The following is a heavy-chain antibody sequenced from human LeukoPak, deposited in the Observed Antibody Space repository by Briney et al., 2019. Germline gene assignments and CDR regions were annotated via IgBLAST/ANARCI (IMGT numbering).Heavy chain of an antibody. Sequence: GESLKISCKRSGYSFTTYWIAWVRQMPGKGLEWMGVIYPGDSDTRYSPSFQGQVTISADKSLSTAYLQWSSLKASDTAMYYCAVLTDGAFDYWGQGTLVTVSS. V-gene: IGHV5-51*01. J-gene: IGHJ4*02. D-gene: IGHD3-10*01. CDR1: GYSFTTYW. CDR3: AVLTDGAFDY. CDR2: IYPGDSDT.